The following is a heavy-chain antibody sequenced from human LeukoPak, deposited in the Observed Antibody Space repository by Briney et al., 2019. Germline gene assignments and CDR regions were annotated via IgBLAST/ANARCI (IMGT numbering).Heavy chain of an antibody. V-gene: IGHV4-4*07. CDR2: IYTSGST. J-gene: IGHJ3*02. D-gene: IGHD2-15*01. CDR1: GCSISSYY. Sequence: SETLSLTCTVSGCSISSYYWSLIRQPAGKGLEWIGRIYTSGSTNYNPSLKSRVTMSVDTSKNQFSLKLSSVTAADTAVYYCATSLVAEDAFDIWGQGTMVTVSS. CDR3: ATSLVAEDAFDI.